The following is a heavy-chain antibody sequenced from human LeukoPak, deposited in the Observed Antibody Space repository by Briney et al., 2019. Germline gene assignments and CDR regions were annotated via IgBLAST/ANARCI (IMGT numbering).Heavy chain of an antibody. D-gene: IGHD2-2*01. Sequence: SETLSLTCTVSGGSINSYYWSWIRQPPGKGLEWIGYIYYSGSTNYNPSLKSRVTISVDTSKNQFSLKLSSVTAADTAVYYCARGGFLGYCSSTSCSSGRKAFDIWGQGTMVTVSS. J-gene: IGHJ3*02. CDR3: ARGGFLGYCSSTSCSSGRKAFDI. CDR1: GGSINSYY. CDR2: IYYSGST. V-gene: IGHV4-59*01.